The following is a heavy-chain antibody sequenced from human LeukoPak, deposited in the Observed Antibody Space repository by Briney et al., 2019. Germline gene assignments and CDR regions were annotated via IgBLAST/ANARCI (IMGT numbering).Heavy chain of an antibody. J-gene: IGHJ6*02. CDR3: TTDRYGSGSYGDYYYYYGMDV. D-gene: IGHD3-10*01. V-gene: IGHV3-15*01. CDR2: IKSKTDGGTT. CDR1: GFTFSNAW. Sequence: GGSLRLSCAASGFTFSNAWMSWVRQAPGKGLESVGRIKSKTDGGTTDYAAPVKGRFTISRDDSKNTLYLHMNSLKTEDTAVYYCTTDRYGSGSYGDYYYYYGMDVWGQGTTVTVSS.